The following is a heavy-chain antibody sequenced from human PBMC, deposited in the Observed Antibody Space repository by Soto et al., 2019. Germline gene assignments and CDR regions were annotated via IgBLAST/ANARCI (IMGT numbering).Heavy chain of an antibody. V-gene: IGHV3-30*02. Sequence: GGSLRLSCAASGFTFSSYGMHWVRQAPGKGLEWVAVIWYDGSNKYYADSVKGRFTISRDNSKNTLYLQMNSLRAEDTAVYYCAKEHGDYRDDYYYGMDVWGQGTTVTVSS. J-gene: IGHJ6*02. CDR2: IWYDGSNK. CDR1: GFTFSSYG. CDR3: AKEHGDYRDDYYYGMDV. D-gene: IGHD4-17*01.